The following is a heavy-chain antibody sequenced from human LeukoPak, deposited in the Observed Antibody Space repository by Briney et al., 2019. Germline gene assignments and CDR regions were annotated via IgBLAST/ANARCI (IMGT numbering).Heavy chain of an antibody. J-gene: IGHJ4*02. CDR2: INPKRGDT. CDR1: GYTFSGSY. Sequence: GASVKVSCKASGYTFSGSYMHWVRQAPGQGLEWMGWINPKRGDTNYEQKFRGRVTMTSDASINTAYMELSRLTSDDTAVYYCANRNGGNLPFWDFWGQGTLVKVSS. CDR3: ANRNGGNLPFWDF. D-gene: IGHD5-24*01. V-gene: IGHV1-2*02.